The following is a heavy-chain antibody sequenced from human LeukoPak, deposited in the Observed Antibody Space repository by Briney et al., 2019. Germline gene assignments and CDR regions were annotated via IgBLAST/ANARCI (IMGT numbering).Heavy chain of an antibody. V-gene: IGHV1-24*01. Sequence: ASVKVSCKVSGYTLTELSMHWVRQAPRKGLEWMGGFDPEDGETIYAQKFQGRVTMTEDTSTDTAYMELSSLRSEDTAVYYCATFTLPAAIVAGDYWGQGTLVTVSS. CDR1: GYTLTELS. CDR3: ATFTLPAAIVAGDY. CDR2: FDPEDGET. J-gene: IGHJ4*02. D-gene: IGHD2-2*02.